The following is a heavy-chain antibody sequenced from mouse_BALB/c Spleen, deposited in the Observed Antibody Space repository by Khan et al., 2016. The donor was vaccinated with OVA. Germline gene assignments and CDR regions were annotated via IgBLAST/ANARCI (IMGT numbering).Heavy chain of an antibody. D-gene: IGHD2-1*01. CDR1: GFSFTSYT. CDR2: ISSGSTYT. J-gene: IGHJ1*01. CDR3: TRDGNYAHWYFDV. Sequence: VESGGGLVRPGGSLKLSCAASGFSFTSYTMSWVRQTPEKRLEWVATISSGSTYTYYPDSVKGRFTISRDNAKNTLYLQMSSLKSEDTAMYYCTRDGNYAHWYFDVWGAGTTVTVSS. V-gene: IGHV5-6-4*01.